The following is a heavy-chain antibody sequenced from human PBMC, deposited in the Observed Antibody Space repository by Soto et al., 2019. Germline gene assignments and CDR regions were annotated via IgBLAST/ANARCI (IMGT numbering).Heavy chain of an antibody. J-gene: IGHJ5*02. D-gene: IGHD2-2*01. CDR3: ARVRGHQLLGWFDP. CDR1: GGSISSGGYY. V-gene: IGHV4-31*01. Sequence: QVQLQESGPGLVKPSQTLSLTCTVSGGSISSGGYYWSWIRQHPGKGLEWIGYIYHSGTTYYNPSLKGPVTISVNTSKNQSSLKLTSVTAADTAVYYCARVRGHQLLGWFDPWGQGTLVTVSS. CDR2: IYHSGTT.